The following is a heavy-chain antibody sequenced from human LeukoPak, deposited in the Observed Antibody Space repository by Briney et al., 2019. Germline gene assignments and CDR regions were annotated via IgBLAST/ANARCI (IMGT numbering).Heavy chain of an antibody. J-gene: IGHJ4*02. Sequence: GGSLRLSCAASGFTFSSYAMSWVRQAPGKGLEWVSAISVSGDNTYYADSVKGRFTISRDNSKNTLYLQMNSLGAEDTAVYYCATRYYDFWSGYYSWDYWGQGTLVTVSS. V-gene: IGHV3-23*01. CDR1: GFTFSSYA. D-gene: IGHD3-3*01. CDR2: ISVSGDNT. CDR3: ATRYYDFWSGYYSWDY.